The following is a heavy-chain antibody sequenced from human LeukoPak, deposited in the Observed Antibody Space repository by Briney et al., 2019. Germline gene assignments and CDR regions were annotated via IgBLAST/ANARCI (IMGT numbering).Heavy chain of an antibody. D-gene: IGHD6-19*01. CDR1: GYTFTSYG. J-gene: IGHJ5*02. CDR2: ISAYNGNT. Sequence: ASVKVSCKASGYTFTSYGISWVRQAPGQGLEWMGWISAYNGNTNYAQKLQGRVTMTTDTSTSTAYMELRSLRSDDTAVYYCARGSGQWLAGYNWFDPWGQGTLVTVSS. V-gene: IGHV1-18*01. CDR3: ARGSGQWLAGYNWFDP.